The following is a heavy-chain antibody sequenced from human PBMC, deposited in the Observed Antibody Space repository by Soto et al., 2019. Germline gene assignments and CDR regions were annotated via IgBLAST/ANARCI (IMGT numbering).Heavy chain of an antibody. CDR1: GGTFSRHA. V-gene: IGHV1-69*01. J-gene: IGHJ4*02. CDR2: IIPIFGTA. CDR3: ARGWGYDSTDYYYAY. Sequence: QVQLVQSGAEVRKPWSSVKVSCKASGGTFSRHAISWVRQAPGQGLEWMGGIIPIFGTANHAQKFQGRVTIIADESTSTVYMELSSLRSEDTAIYYCARGWGYDSTDYYYAYWGQGTLVIVSS. D-gene: IGHD3-22*01.